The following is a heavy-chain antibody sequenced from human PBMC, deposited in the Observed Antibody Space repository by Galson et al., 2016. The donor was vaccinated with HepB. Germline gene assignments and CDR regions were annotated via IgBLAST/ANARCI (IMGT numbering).Heavy chain of an antibody. D-gene: IGHD4-23*01. CDR1: GFSFSSHA. V-gene: IGHV3-23*01. J-gene: IGHJ5*02. Sequence: SLRLSCAASGFSFSSHAMTWVRQAPGKGLERVAAISLGGNTYYAESVRGRFTISRDNSKNTLYLQMNSLRAEDTAVYFCVRDHSVVPTTAYNWFDPWGRGTLVTVSS. CDR3: VRDHSVVPTTAYNWFDP. CDR2: ISLGGNT.